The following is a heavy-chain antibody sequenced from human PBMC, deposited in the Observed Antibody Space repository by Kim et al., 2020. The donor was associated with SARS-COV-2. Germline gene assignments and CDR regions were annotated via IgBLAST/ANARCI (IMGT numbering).Heavy chain of an antibody. CDR3: AKPLLLWFGESRTPFDY. CDR2: ISGSGGST. J-gene: IGHJ4*02. V-gene: IGHV3-23*01. CDR1: GFTFSSYA. D-gene: IGHD3-10*01. Sequence: GGSLRLSCAASGFTFSSYAMSWVRQAPGKGLEWVSAISGSGGSTYYADSVKGRFTISRDNSKNTLYLQMNSLRAEDTAVYYCAKPLLLWFGESRTPFDYWGQGTLVTVSS.